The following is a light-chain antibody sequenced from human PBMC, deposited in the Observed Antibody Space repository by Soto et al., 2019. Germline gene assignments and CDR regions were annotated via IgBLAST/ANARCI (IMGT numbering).Light chain of an antibody. CDR2: DVS. V-gene: IGLV2-14*03. CDR1: SSDVGNYNY. Sequence: QSALTQPASVSGSPGQSITISCTGTSSDVGNYNYVSWFQQHPGKAPKVMIYDVSNRPSGISDRFSGSKSGNTASLTISGLQPEDEADYYCNSYTSISTWVFGGGTKVTVL. CDR3: NSYTSISTWV. J-gene: IGLJ3*02.